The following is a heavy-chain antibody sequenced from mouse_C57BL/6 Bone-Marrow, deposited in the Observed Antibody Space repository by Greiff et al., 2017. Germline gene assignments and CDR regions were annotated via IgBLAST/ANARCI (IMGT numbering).Heavy chain of an antibody. CDR1: GYAFSSSW. V-gene: IGHV1-82*01. Sequence: VQLVESGPELVKPGASVKISCKASGYAFSSSWMNWVKQRPGKGLEWIGRIYPGDGDTNYNGKFKGKATLTADKSSSTAYMQLSSLTSEDSAVYCCARDYGSSHWFAYWGQGTLVTVSA. D-gene: IGHD1-1*01. CDR2: IYPGDGDT. J-gene: IGHJ3*01. CDR3: ARDYGSSHWFAY.